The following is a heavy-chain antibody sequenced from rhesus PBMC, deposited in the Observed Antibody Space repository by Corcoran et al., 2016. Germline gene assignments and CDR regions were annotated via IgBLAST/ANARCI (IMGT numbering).Heavy chain of an antibody. CDR2: INCVGGSK. Sequence: EVQLVETGGGLVQPGGSLKLSCAASGFTFSSYGMSWVRQGPGKGLAWVSAINCVGGSKYYAESVKGRFTIARENSKTPLSLQMNSLRAEDTAVYYCAKDHEGDVDPGFDFWGQGLRVTVSS. D-gene: IGHD5-42*01. CDR3: AKDHEGDVDPGFDF. J-gene: IGHJ3*01. CDR1: GFTFSSYG. V-gene: IGHV3S5*01.